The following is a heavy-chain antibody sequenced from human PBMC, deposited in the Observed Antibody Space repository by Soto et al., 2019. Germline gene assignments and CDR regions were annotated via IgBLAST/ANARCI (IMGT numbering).Heavy chain of an antibody. D-gene: IGHD3-22*01. Sequence: PGESLKISCKGSGYSFTSYWIGWVRQMPGKDLEWMGIIYPGDSDTRYSPSFQGQVTISADKSISTAYLQWSSLKASDTAMYYCARQLSGYYDSSGYYYFDYWGQGTLVTVSS. CDR2: IYPGDSDT. CDR3: ARQLSGYYDSSGYYYFDY. J-gene: IGHJ4*02. CDR1: GYSFTSYW. V-gene: IGHV5-51*01.